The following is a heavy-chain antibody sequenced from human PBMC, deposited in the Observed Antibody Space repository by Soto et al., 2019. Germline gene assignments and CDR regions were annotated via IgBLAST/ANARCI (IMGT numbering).Heavy chain of an antibody. V-gene: IGHV3-74*01. CDR2: IKSDGSST. Sequence: EVQLVESGGGLVQPGGSLRLSCAASGFTFSNYWMHWVRQAPGKGLVWVSRIKSDGSSTNYADSVKGRFTSARDNAKKTLYVQLNSLRVEDTAVYYCARGNNGMDVWGQGTTVTVSS. J-gene: IGHJ6*02. CDR3: ARGNNGMDV. CDR1: GFTFSNYW.